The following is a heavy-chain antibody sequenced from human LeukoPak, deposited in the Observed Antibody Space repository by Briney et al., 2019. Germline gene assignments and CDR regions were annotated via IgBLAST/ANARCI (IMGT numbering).Heavy chain of an antibody. D-gene: IGHD3-10*01. Sequence: GGSLRLSCVASGITFSSYSMNWVRQAPGKGLEWVSYISSSSSTIYYADSVKGRFTISRDNSKNTLYLQMNSLRAEDTAVYYCAKLTYGSGTYGAFDYWGQGTLVTVST. CDR2: ISSSSSTI. CDR3: AKLTYGSGTYGAFDY. J-gene: IGHJ4*02. CDR1: GITFSSYS. V-gene: IGHV3-48*01.